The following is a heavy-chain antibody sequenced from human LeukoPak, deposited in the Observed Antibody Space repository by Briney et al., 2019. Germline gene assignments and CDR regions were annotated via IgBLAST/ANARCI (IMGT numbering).Heavy chain of an antibody. Sequence: GASVKVSCKASGGTFSSYAIRWVRQAPGQGLEWMGRIIPILGIANYAQKFQGRVTMTEDTSTDTAYMELSSLRSEDTAVYYCATDLKRGYDFWSGPDAFDIWGQGTMVTVSS. CDR1: GGTFSSYA. CDR3: ATDLKRGYDFWSGPDAFDI. J-gene: IGHJ3*02. CDR2: IIPILGIA. V-gene: IGHV1-69*04. D-gene: IGHD3-3*01.